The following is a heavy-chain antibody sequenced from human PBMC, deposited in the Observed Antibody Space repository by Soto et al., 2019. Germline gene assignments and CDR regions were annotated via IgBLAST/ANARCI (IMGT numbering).Heavy chain of an antibody. CDR1: GGTFSSYA. CDR3: ARDRDIVVVPAAGQDAFDI. J-gene: IGHJ3*02. Sequence: QVQLVQSGAEVKKPGSSVNVSCKASGGTFSSYAISWVRQAPGQGLEWMGGIIPIFGTANYAQKFQGRVTITADESTSTAYMELSSLRSEDTAVYYCARDRDIVVVPAAGQDAFDIWGQGTMVTVSS. V-gene: IGHV1-69*01. D-gene: IGHD2-2*01. CDR2: IIPIFGTA.